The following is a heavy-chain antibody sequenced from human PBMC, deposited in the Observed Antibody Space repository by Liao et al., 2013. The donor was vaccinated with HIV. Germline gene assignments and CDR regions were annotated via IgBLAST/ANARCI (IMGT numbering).Heavy chain of an antibody. CDR3: ARGTMIVVGGNWFDP. D-gene: IGHD3-22*01. V-gene: IGHV4-34*01. Sequence: QVQLQQWGAGLLKPSETLSLTCAVYGGSFSGYYWSWIRQPPGKGLEWIGEINHSGSTNYNPSLKSRVTISVDTSKNQFSLKLSSVTAADTAVYYCARGTMIVVGGNWFDPWGQGTLVTVSS. J-gene: IGHJ5*02. CDR1: GGSFSGYY. CDR2: INHSGST.